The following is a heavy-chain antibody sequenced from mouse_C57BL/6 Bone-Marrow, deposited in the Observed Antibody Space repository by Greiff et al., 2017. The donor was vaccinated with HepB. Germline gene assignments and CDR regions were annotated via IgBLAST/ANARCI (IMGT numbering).Heavy chain of an antibody. Sequence: QVQLQQPGAELVKPGASVKLSCKASGYTFTSYWMQWVKQRPGQGLEWIGEIDPSDSYTNSNQKFKGKATSTVDPSSSTAYRQLNSLTCEGSAVYYGAREHDGSFYNFEDWGQGTTTTVTA. CDR2: IDPSDSYT. J-gene: IGHJ2*01. V-gene: IGHV1-50*01. CDR3: AREHDGSFYNFED. CDR1: GYTFTSYW. D-gene: IGHD1-1*01.